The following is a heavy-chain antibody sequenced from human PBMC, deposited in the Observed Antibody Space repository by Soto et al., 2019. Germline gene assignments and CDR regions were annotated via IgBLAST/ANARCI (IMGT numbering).Heavy chain of an antibody. D-gene: IGHD6-6*01. Sequence: QVQLVQSGAEVKKPGSSVKVSCKASGGTFSSYAISWVRQAPGQGLEWMGGIIPIFGKANYAHKFQGRATITADESTSKAYMELSSLRSEDTAVYYCARGGAPWQLDGWFDPWGQGTLVSVSS. CDR3: ARGGAPWQLDGWFDP. CDR1: GGTFSSYA. CDR2: IIPIFGKA. V-gene: IGHV1-69*01. J-gene: IGHJ5*02.